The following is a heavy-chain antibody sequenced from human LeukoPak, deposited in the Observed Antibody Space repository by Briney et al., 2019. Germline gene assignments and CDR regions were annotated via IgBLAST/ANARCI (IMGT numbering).Heavy chain of an antibody. CDR3: ARDFLAYYYGSGSSNYFDY. V-gene: IGHV1-18*01. J-gene: IGHJ4*02. D-gene: IGHD3-10*01. CDR2: ISAYNGNT. CDR1: GYTFTSYG. Sequence: ASVKVSCKASGYTFTSYGISWVRRAPGQGLEWMGWISAYNGNTNYAQKLQGRGTMTTDTSTSTAYMELRSLRSDDTAVYYCARDFLAYYYGSGSSNYFDYWGQGTLVTVSS.